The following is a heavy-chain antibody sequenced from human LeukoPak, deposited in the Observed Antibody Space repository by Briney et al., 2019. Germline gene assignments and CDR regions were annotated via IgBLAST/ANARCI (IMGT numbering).Heavy chain of an antibody. V-gene: IGHV1-69*06. CDR1: GGTFSSYA. J-gene: IGHJ4*02. CDR3: ARSRGGSYYSDY. Sequence: ASVKVSCKASGGTFSSYAISWVRQAPGQGLEWMGGIIPIFGTANYAQKFQGRVTITADKSTSTAYMELSSLRSEDTAVYYCARSRGGSYYSDYWGQGTLVTVSS. CDR2: IIPIFGTA. D-gene: IGHD1-26*01.